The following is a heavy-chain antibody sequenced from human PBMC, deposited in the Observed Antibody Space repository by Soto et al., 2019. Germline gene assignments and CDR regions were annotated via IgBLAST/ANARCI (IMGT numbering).Heavy chain of an antibody. CDR1: GGSISSGGYY. CDR2: IYYSGRT. CDR3: ARDGHDSGDPIDY. Sequence: QVQLQESGPGLVKPSQTLSLTCTVSGGSISSGGYYWSWIRQHPGKGLAWIGYIYYSGRTYYNPSLTSRVTISEDTAKNQLSLKLSSVTAADTAVYYCARDGHDSGDPIDYWGQGTLVTVSS. D-gene: IGHD4-17*01. V-gene: IGHV4-31*03. J-gene: IGHJ4*02.